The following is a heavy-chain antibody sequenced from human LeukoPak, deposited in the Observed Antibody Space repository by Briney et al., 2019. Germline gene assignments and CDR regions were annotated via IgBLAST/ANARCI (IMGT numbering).Heavy chain of an antibody. CDR2: ISYDGMNK. D-gene: IGHD6-19*01. Sequence: GGSLRLSCVASGFTFSSYDMHWVRQAPGKGLEWVAVISYDGMNKYYEDSVKGRFTISRDNSKNTLYLQMNSLRGEDTAVHYCAKEFSGGWSFDYWGQGTLVTVSS. CDR3: AKEFSGGWSFDY. V-gene: IGHV3-30-3*02. CDR1: GFTFSSYD. J-gene: IGHJ4*02.